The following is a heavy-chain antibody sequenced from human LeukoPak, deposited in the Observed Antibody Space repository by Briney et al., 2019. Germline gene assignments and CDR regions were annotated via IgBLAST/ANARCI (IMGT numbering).Heavy chain of an antibody. CDR1: GFSFSGSW. Sequence: GGSLRLSCTASGFSFSGSWMSWVRQLPGKGLEWLADMNPDGSTIVYVDSVKGRFTISRNNAKNSVYLQMDGLRAEDTAVYYCARDPLNGALDIWGQGTLVTVSS. CDR3: ARDPLNGALDI. V-gene: IGHV3-7*01. CDR2: MNPDGSTI. J-gene: IGHJ3*02.